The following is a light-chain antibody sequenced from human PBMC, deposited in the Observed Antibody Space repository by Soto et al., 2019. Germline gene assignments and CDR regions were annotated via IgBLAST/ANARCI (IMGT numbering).Light chain of an antibody. CDR3: QQAASFPLT. Sequence: DIQMIQSPSYRPAHVGDRVTITCRASQGIKNWLAWYQQKPGKAPNLLIYTGSSLQSGVASRFSGRGSGTDVTLTIDSLQPEDFATDYCQQAASFPLTFGPGTRLEI. V-gene: IGKV1-12*01. CDR1: QGIKNW. J-gene: IGKJ5*01. CDR2: TGS.